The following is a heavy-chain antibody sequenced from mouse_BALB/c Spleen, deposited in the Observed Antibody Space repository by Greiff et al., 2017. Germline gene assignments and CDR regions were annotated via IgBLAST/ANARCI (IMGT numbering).Heavy chain of an antibody. D-gene: IGHD1-2*01. CDR3: ARPPATGAWFAY. Sequence: QVQLKQPGAELVMPGASVKMSCKASGYTFTDYWMHWVKQRPGQGLEWIGAIDTSDSYTSYNQKFKGKATLTVDESSSTAYMQLSSLTSEDSAVYYCARPPATGAWFAYWGQGTLVTVSA. CDR1: GYTFTDYW. J-gene: IGHJ3*01. V-gene: IGHV1-69*01. CDR2: IDTSDSYT.